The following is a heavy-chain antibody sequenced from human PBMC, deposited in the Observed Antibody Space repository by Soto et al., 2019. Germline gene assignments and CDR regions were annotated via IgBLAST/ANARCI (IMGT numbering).Heavy chain of an antibody. V-gene: IGHV3-30*03. CDR2: ISYDGSEK. CDR3: AIDWRYNYDTDAFAI. CDR1: RFPFSTYG. Sequence: QVQLVESGGGVVQPGRSLRLTCAASRFPFSTYGMHWVRQARGKGLEWVAVISYDGSEKYYADSVKGRFTIPRDNSKNTLYLQMDSLRTEDTAVYFCAIDWRYNYDTDAFAIWFRGTMITVSS. D-gene: IGHD5-18*01. J-gene: IGHJ3*02.